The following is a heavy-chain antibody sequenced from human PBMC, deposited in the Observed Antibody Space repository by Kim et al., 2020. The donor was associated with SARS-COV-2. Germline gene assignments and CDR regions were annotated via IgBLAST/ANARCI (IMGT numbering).Heavy chain of an antibody. CDR3: ARGGTAMVLYYYYGRDV. Sequence: LKSRVTISVDTSKNQFSLKLSSVTAADTAVYYCARGGTAMVLYYYYGRDVWGKGKTVTVSS. J-gene: IGHJ6*04. D-gene: IGHD5-18*01. V-gene: IGHV4-59*09.